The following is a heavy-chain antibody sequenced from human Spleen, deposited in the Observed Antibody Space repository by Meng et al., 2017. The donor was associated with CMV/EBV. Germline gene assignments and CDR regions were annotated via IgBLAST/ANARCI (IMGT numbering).Heavy chain of an antibody. CDR1: GFTFSSYA. J-gene: IGHJ6*02. CDR3: AKEGQSSGRVYYGMDV. D-gene: IGHD1-26*01. CDR2: ISGSGGST. V-gene: IGHV3-23*01. Sequence: GGSLRLSCAASGFTFSSYAMSWVRQAPGKGLEWVSAISGSGGSTYYADSVKGRFTISRDNSKNTLYLQMNSLRAEDTAVYYCAKEGQSSGRVYYGMDVWDQGTTVTVSS.